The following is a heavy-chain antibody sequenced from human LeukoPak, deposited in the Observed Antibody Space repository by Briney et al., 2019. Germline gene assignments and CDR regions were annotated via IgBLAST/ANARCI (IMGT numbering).Heavy chain of an antibody. D-gene: IGHD3-16*02. J-gene: IGHJ4*02. CDR1: GFTFSSYA. CDR2: ISSSGSII. V-gene: IGHV3-48*01. Sequence: PGGSLRLSCAASGFTFSSYAMSWVRQAPGKGLEWVSYISSSGSIIYYADSVKGRFTISRDNAKSSLYLQMNSLRAEDTAVYYCARAHHRRVYDYVWGTYPYWGQGTLVTVSS. CDR3: ARAHHRRVYDYVWGTYPY.